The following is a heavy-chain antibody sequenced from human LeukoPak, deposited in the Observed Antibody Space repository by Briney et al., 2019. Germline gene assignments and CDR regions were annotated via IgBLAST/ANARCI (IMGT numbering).Heavy chain of an antibody. Sequence: PGGSLRLSCAASGFTFSSYWMHWVRQAPGKGLVWVSRINTDGSSTNYADSVKGRFTISRDNAKNTLYLQMNSLRAEDTAVYYCAIVPAAKRSFDYWGQGTLVTVSS. CDR2: INTDGSST. D-gene: IGHD2-2*01. CDR3: AIVPAAKRSFDY. CDR1: GFTFSSYW. V-gene: IGHV3-74*01. J-gene: IGHJ4*02.